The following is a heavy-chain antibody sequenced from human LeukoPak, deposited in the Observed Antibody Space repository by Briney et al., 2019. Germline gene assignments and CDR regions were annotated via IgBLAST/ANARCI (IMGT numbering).Heavy chain of an antibody. D-gene: IGHD2-2*01. V-gene: IGHV1-69*05. CDR1: GGTFSSYA. J-gene: IGHJ4*02. CDR3: ARFVLVPAALDY. Sequence: SVKVSCKASGGTFSSYAISWVLQAPGQGLEWMGGIIPIFGTANYAQKFQGRVTITTDESTSTAYMELSSLRSEDTAVYYCARFVLVPAALDYWGQGTLVTVSS. CDR2: IIPIFGTA.